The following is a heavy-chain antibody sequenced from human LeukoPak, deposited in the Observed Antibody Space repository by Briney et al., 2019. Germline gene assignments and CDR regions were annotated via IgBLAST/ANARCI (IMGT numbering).Heavy chain of an antibody. V-gene: IGHV4-61*01. CDR3: ARDLGIAVAGTRSYYYYGMGV. D-gene: IGHD6-19*01. CDR1: GGSISSNNYY. J-gene: IGHJ6*02. CDR2: IYYSGST. Sequence: SETLSLTCTVSGGSISSNNYYWSWIRQPPGKGLEWIGYIYYSGSTNYNPSLKSRVTISVDTSKNQFSLKLSSVTAADTAVYYCARDLGIAVAGTRSYYYYGMGVWGQGTTVTVSS.